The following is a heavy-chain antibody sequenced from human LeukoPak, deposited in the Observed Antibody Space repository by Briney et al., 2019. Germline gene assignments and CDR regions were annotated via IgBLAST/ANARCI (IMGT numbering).Heavy chain of an antibody. CDR3: AREPLYASIDY. V-gene: IGHV4-31*03. J-gene: IGHJ4*02. Sequence: SETLSLTCTVSGGSISSGGYYWSWIRQHPGKGLEWIGYIYYSGSTYSNPSLKSRVTISVDTSKNQYSLKLSSVTAADTAVYYCAREPLYASIDYWGQGTLVTVSS. CDR2: IYYSGST. D-gene: IGHD5/OR15-5a*01. CDR1: GGSISSGGYY.